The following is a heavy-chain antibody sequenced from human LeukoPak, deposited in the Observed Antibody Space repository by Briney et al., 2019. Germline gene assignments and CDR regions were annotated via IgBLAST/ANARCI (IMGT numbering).Heavy chain of an antibody. J-gene: IGHJ6*03. CDR2: IKEDGSEK. V-gene: IGHV3-7*01. Sequence: GGSLRLSCAASGFTFSSFWMSWVRQSPGKGLEWVANIKEDGSEKYYVDSVKGRFTISRDNAKNSLYLQMNSLRAEDTAVYYCARVDKSYYDFWSGYRQPYYYYMDVWGHGTTVTVFS. CDR1: GFTFSSFW. CDR3: ARVDKSYYDFWSGYRQPYYYYMDV. D-gene: IGHD3-3*01.